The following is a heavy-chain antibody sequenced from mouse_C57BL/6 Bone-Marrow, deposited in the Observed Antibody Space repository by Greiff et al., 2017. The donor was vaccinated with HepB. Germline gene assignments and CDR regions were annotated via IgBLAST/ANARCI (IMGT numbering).Heavy chain of an antibody. CDR2: IRSKSNNYAT. CDR3: VRSHITIWYFDV. Sequence: GGGLVQPKGSLKLSCAASGFSFNTYAMNWVRQAPGKGLEWVARIRSKSNNYATYYADSVKDRFTISRDDSESMLYLQMNNLKTEDTAMYYCVRSHITIWYFDVWGTGTTVTVSS. CDR1: GFSFNTYA. V-gene: IGHV10-1*01. J-gene: IGHJ1*03. D-gene: IGHD1-1*02.